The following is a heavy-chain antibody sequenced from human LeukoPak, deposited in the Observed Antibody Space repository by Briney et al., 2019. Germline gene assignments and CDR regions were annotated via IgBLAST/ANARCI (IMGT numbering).Heavy chain of an antibody. V-gene: IGHV3-30-3*01. Sequence: PGGSLRLSCAASGFTLSSYAMHWVRQAPGKGLEWVAVISYDGSNKYYADSVKGRFTISRDNSKNTLYLQMNSLRAEDTAVYYCARGAGSWRPDWYFDLWGRGTLVTVSS. CDR1: GFTLSSYA. D-gene: IGHD6-13*01. CDR3: ARGAGSWRPDWYFDL. CDR2: ISYDGSNK. J-gene: IGHJ2*01.